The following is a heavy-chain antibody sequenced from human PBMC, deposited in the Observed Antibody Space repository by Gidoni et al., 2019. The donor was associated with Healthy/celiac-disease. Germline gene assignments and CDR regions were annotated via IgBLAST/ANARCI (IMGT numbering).Heavy chain of an antibody. V-gene: IGHV3-21*01. CDR3: ARDPGYNGVSY. CDR1: GFTFSSYS. J-gene: IGHJ4*02. Sequence: EVQLVESGGGLVKPGGSLRLSFAASGFTFSSYSMNWVRQAPGKGLGWVSSISSSSSYIYYADSGKGRFTISRDNAKNSLYLQMNSLRAEDTAVYYCARDPGYNGVSYWGQGTLVTVSS. D-gene: IGHD2-8*01. CDR2: ISSSSSYI.